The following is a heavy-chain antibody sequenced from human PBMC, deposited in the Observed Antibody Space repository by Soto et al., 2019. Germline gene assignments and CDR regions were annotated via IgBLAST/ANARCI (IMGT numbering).Heavy chain of an antibody. CDR1: GFTCSSYA. V-gene: IGHV3-30-3*01. Sequence: QVQLVESGGGVVQPGRSLRLSCAASGFTCSSYAMHRVRRAPGKGLEWVAVISYDGSNKYYADSVKGRFTISRDNSKNTLYLQMNSLRAEDTAVYYCARDATYYYDSSGLSLVFWGQGTLVTVSS. J-gene: IGHJ4*02. D-gene: IGHD3-22*01. CDR3: ARDATYYYDSSGLSLVF. CDR2: ISYDGSNK.